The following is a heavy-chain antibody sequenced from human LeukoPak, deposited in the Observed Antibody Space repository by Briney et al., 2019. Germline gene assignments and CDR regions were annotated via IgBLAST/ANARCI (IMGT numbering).Heavy chain of an antibody. CDR1: GLTFSSYG. CDR2: FHTDGGT. D-gene: IGHD4-17*01. Sequence: QPGGSLRLSCAASGLTFSSYGMHWVRQAPGKGLEWVSAFHTDGGTYYLDSVKGRFTISREDAKNSLYLQMNTLRAGDTAVYYCARGSGPGVTTIDSWGQGTLVIVSS. J-gene: IGHJ4*02. CDR3: ARGSGPGVTTIDS. V-gene: IGHV3-13*01.